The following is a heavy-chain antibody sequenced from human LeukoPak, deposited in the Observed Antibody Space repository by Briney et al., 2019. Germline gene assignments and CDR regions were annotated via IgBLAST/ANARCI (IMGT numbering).Heavy chain of an antibody. Sequence: GGSLRLSCAASGFTFSSYGMHWVRQAPGKGLEWVAVISYDGSNKYYADSVKGRFTISRDNSKNTLYLQMNSLRAEDTAVYYCSRESLRFDIFVGDYWGQGTLVTVSS. CDR2: ISYDGSNK. V-gene: IGHV3-30*03. CDR3: SRESLRFDIFVGDY. CDR1: GFTFSSYG. J-gene: IGHJ4*02. D-gene: IGHD3-3*01.